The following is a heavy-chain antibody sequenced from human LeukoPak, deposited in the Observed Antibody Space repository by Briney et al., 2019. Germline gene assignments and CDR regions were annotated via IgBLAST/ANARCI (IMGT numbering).Heavy chain of an antibody. J-gene: IGHJ6*03. CDR2: IYYSGST. CDR3: ARAQAVYYYYMDV. V-gene: IGHV4-30-4*08. CDR1: GGSISSGDYY. Sequence: PSETLSLTCTVSGGSISSGDYYWSWIRQPPGKGLEWIGYIYYSGSTYYNPSLKGRVTISVDTSKNQFSLKLSSETAADTAVYYCARAQAVYYYYMDVWGKGTTVTVSS.